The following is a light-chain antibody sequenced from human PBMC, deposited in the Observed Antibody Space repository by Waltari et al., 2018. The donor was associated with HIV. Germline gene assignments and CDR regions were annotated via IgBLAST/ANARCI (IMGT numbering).Light chain of an antibody. CDR2: DNN. Sequence: QSVLTQPPSVSGAPGQRVSISCTGSRSTLGAGFDAPWYHQLPGAAPRLLIYDNNNRPSGVPGRFSGSRSGTSASLAITGLQADDEADYYCQSFDSGLTAVVFGGGTKLTVL. CDR1: RSTLGAGFD. J-gene: IGLJ2*01. CDR3: QSFDSGLTAVV. V-gene: IGLV1-40*01.